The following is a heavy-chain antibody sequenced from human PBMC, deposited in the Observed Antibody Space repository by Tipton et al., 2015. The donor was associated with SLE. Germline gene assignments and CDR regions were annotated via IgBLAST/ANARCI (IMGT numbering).Heavy chain of an antibody. CDR2: ISSSSSTI. CDR1: GFTFSSYS. J-gene: IGHJ6*02. CDR3: ARAYSSSWYMYYYYGMDV. D-gene: IGHD6-13*01. V-gene: IGHV3-48*01. Sequence: SLRLSCAASGFTFSSYSMNWVRQAPGKGLEWVSYISSSSSTIYYADSVKGRFTISRDNSKNTLYLQMSSLRAEDTAVYYCARAYSSSWYMYYYYGMDVWGQGTTVTVSS.